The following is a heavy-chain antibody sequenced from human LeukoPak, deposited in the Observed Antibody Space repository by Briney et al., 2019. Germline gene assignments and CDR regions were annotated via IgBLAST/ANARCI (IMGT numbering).Heavy chain of an antibody. CDR2: IIPIFGTA. Sequence: SVKVSCKASGGTFSSYAISWVRQAPGQGLEWMGGIIPIFGTANYAQKFQGRVTITADESTSTAYMELSSLRSEDTAVYYCAGDGAYYDSSGYYSFDYWGQGTLVTVSS. CDR3: AGDGAYYDSSGYYSFDY. D-gene: IGHD3-22*01. V-gene: IGHV1-69*01. CDR1: GGTFSSYA. J-gene: IGHJ4*02.